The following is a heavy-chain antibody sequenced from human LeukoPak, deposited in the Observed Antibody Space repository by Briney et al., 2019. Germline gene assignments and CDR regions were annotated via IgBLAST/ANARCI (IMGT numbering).Heavy chain of an antibody. Sequence: GGSLRLSCAASGFTFSSYAMSWVRQAPGKGLEWVSAISGSGGSTYYADSVKGRFTISRDNSKNTLYLQMNSLRAEDTAVYYCAKGRPLWFGELPQYYFDYRGQGTLVTVSS. CDR3: AKGRPLWFGELPQYYFDY. V-gene: IGHV3-23*01. CDR2: ISGSGGST. J-gene: IGHJ4*02. D-gene: IGHD3-10*01. CDR1: GFTFSSYA.